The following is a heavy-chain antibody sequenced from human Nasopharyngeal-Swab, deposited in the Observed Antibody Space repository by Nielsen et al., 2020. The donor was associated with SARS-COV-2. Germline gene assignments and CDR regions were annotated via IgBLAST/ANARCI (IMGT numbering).Heavy chain of an antibody. CDR2: INHSRST. J-gene: IGHJ5*02. D-gene: IGHD2-2*01. V-gene: IGHV4-34*01. Sequence: SETLSLTCAVYGGCFSGYYWSWIRQPPGKGLEWIGEINHSRSTNYNPSLKSRVTISVDTSKNQFSLKLSSVTAADTAVYYCARGRLTSRTLGWFDPWGQGTLVTVSS. CDR3: ARGRLTSRTLGWFDP. CDR1: GGCFSGYY.